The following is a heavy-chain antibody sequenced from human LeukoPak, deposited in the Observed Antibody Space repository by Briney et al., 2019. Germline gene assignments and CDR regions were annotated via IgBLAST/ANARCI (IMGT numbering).Heavy chain of an antibody. CDR1: GGSISSYY. CDR2: IYYSGST. CDR3: AREYYQGYCSAGSCYTGAFDI. J-gene: IGHJ3*02. D-gene: IGHD2-15*01. Sequence: SETLSLTCTVSGGSISSYYWSWIRQPPGKGLEWIGYIYYSGSTNYNPSLKSRVTISVDTSKNQFSLKLSSVTAADTAVYYCAREYYQGYCSAGSCYTGAFDIWGQGTMVTVSS. V-gene: IGHV4-59*01.